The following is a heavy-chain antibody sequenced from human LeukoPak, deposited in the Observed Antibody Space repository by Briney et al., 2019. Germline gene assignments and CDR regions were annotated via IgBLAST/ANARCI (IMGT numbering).Heavy chain of an antibody. CDR1: GFTFSSYA. Sequence: GGSLRLSCAASGFTFSSYAMHWVRQAPGKGLEWVAVISYDGSNKYYADSVKGRFTISRDNSKNTLYLQMNSLRAEDTAVYYCAKDRSYCSGGSCYSDYFDYWGQGTLVTVSS. CDR2: ISYDGSNK. V-gene: IGHV3-30*04. J-gene: IGHJ4*02. CDR3: AKDRSYCSGGSCYSDYFDY. D-gene: IGHD2-15*01.